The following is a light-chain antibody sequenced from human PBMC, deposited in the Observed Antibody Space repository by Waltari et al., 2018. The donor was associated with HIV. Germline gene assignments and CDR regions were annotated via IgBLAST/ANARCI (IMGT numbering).Light chain of an antibody. CDR2: WAS. V-gene: IGKV4-1*01. Sequence: DIVMTQSPDSLAVSLGERATIKCKSSQRVLYTSNNKPYLAWYQQKPGQPPKLLIYWASTREPGVPDRFSGSGSETDFTLTVSSLQAEDAAVYYCQQYYTSPVTFGQGTKVEIK. J-gene: IGKJ1*01. CDR3: QQYYTSPVT. CDR1: QRVLYTSNNKPY.